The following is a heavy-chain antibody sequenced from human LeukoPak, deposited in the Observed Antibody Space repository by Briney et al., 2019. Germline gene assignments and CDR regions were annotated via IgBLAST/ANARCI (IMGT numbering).Heavy chain of an antibody. CDR3: AVGVAAYYDAFDI. Sequence: ASVKVSCKASGYTFTSYDIKWVRQATGQGLEWMGWMNPNSGNTGYAQKFQGRVTMTRNTSISTAYMELSSLRSEDTAVYYCAVGVAAYYDAFDIWGQGTMVTVSS. CDR1: GYTFTSYD. J-gene: IGHJ3*02. CDR2: MNPNSGNT. D-gene: IGHD2-15*01. V-gene: IGHV1-8*01.